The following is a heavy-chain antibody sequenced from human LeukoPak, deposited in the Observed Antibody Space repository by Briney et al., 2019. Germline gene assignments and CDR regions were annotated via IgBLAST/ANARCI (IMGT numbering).Heavy chain of an antibody. J-gene: IGHJ4*02. CDR2: INTNTGNP. CDR3: ARPDESIAVAASLAY. V-gene: IGHV7-4-1*02. CDR1: GYTLTSYA. D-gene: IGHD6-19*01. Sequence: GASVKVSCKASGYTLTSYAMNWVRQAPGQGLEWMGWINTNTGNPTYAQGFTGRFVFSLDTSVSTAYLQISSLKAEDTAVYYCARPDESIAVAASLAYWGQGTLVTVSS.